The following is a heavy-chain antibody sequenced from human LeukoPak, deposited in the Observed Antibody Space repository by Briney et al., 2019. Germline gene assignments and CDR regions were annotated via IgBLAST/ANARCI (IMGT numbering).Heavy chain of an antibody. V-gene: IGHV3-23*01. CDR2: ISGSGGST. Sequence: PVGSLRLSCAPSGFTFSSYAMSWVRQAPGKGLEWVSAISGSGGSTYYADSVKGRFTISRDNSKNPLYLQMNSLRAEDTAVYYCAKNPSSYCGGDCYSDYWGQGTLVTVSS. CDR1: GFTFSSYA. CDR3: AKNPSSYCGGDCYSDY. D-gene: IGHD2-21*01. J-gene: IGHJ4*02.